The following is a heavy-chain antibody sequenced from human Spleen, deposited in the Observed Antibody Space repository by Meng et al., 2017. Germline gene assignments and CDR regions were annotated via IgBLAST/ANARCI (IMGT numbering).Heavy chain of an antibody. Sequence: QVQLQESGPGLVKPSQTLSLTCTVSGGSISSGGYYWSWIRQLPGKGLEWIAYIHYSGSTYYSPSLKSRVTISLDTSKNQLSLKLSSMTAADTAVYYCARYVFDSSSLYSNWFDPWGQGTLVTVSS. CDR3: ARYVFDSSSLYSNWFDP. D-gene: IGHD3-22*01. CDR1: GGSISSGGYY. V-gene: IGHV4-31*03. CDR2: IHYSGST. J-gene: IGHJ5*02.